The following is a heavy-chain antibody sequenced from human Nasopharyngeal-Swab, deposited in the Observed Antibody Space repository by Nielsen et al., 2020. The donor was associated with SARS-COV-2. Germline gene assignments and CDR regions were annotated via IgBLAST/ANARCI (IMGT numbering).Heavy chain of an antibody. CDR3: ARVRDSSAWWGAFDF. Sequence: GGSLRLSCAASGFTFSDYYMSWIRQAPGKGLEWVSYISSSGSTIYYADSVKGRFTLSRDKSKNTLYVHVNSLTTEDTGVYYCARVRDSSAWWGAFDFWGRGTMVTVSS. V-gene: IGHV3-11*04. CDR1: GFTFSDYY. CDR2: ISSSGSTI. J-gene: IGHJ3*01. D-gene: IGHD6-19*01.